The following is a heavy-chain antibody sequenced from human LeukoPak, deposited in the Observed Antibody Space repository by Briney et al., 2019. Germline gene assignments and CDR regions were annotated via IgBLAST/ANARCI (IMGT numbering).Heavy chain of an antibody. J-gene: IGHJ5*02. V-gene: IGHV3-23*01. CDR1: GFTFSSYV. CDR2: ISGSGGST. D-gene: IGHD3-3*01. Sequence: GASLRLSCAASGFTFSSYVMSWVRQAPGKGLEWVSAISGSGGSTYHADSVEGRFTISRDNSKNTLFLQMNSLRAEDTAVYYCAKPTNDFWSGYRPGWFDPWGQGTLVTVSS. CDR3: AKPTNDFWSGYRPGWFDP.